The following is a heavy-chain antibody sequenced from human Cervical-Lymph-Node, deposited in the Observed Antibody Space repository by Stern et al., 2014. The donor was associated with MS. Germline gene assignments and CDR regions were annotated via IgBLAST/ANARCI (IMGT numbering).Heavy chain of an antibody. CDR1: GFTFSSYG. V-gene: IGHV3-30*18. J-gene: IGHJ6*02. Sequence: QMQLVQSGGGVVQPGRSLRLSCAASGFTFSSYGMHWVRQAPGKGLEWVAVISYDGSNKYYADSVKGRFTISRDNSKNTLYLQMNSLRAEDTAVYYCAKDTGYCSGGSCYEGYGMDVWGQGTTVTVSS. CDR3: AKDTGYCSGGSCYEGYGMDV. D-gene: IGHD2-15*01. CDR2: ISYDGSNK.